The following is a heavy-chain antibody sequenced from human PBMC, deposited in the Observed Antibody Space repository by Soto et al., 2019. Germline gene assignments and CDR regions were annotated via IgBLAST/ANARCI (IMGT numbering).Heavy chain of an antibody. V-gene: IGHV3-23*01. CDR1: GFTFSSYA. CDR3: AKDNGGSGSYYPFYYYYGMDV. CDR2: ISGSGGST. D-gene: IGHD3-10*01. J-gene: IGHJ6*02. Sequence: EVQLLESGGGLVQPGGSLRLSCTASGFTFSSYAMSWVRQAPGKGLEWVSAISGSGGSTYYADSVKGRFTNSRDNSKNTLYLQMNSLRAEDTAVYYCAKDNGGSGSYYPFYYYYGMDVWGQGTTVTVSS.